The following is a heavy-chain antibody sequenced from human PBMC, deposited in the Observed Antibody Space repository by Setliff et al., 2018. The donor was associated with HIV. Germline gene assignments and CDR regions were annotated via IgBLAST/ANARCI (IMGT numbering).Heavy chain of an antibody. CDR3: ARVRITMVRGVYDY. D-gene: IGHD3-10*01. V-gene: IGHV4-39*01. CDR1: GGSISSSSYY. CDR2: IYYSGST. Sequence: SETLSLTCTVSGGSISSSSYYWSWIRQPPGKGLEWIGSIYYSGSTYYNPSLKSRVTISVDTSKNQFSLKLSSVTAADTAVYYCARVRITMVRGVYDYWGQGTLVTVSS. J-gene: IGHJ4*02.